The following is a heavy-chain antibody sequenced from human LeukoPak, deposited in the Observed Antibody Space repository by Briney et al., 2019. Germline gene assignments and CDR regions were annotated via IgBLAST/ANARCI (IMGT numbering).Heavy chain of an antibody. D-gene: IGHD3-16*02. J-gene: IGHJ5*02. CDR3: ARDRVMITFGGVIEDNWFDP. V-gene: IGHV1-69*13. CDR2: IIPIFGTA. CDR1: GGTFSSYA. Sequence: SVKVSCKASGGTFSSYAISWVRQAPGQGLEWMGGIIPIFGTANYAQKFQGRVTITADESTSTACMELSSLRSEDTAVYYCARDRVMITFGGVIEDNWFDPWGQGTLVTVSS.